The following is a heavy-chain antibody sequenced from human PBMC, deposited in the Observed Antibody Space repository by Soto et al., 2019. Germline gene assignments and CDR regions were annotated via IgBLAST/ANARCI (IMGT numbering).Heavy chain of an antibody. CDR3: ARGLRGTNSSDDFDY. CDR2: VNPDDGDT. J-gene: IGHJ4*02. Sequence: QAQLVQSGAEVNKPGASVKVSCKTSGYPFTNYFMHWVRQAPGQGPEWMGIVNPDDGDTTNAQRFQGRVTLTRDTSTGTVYMELSNLTFEDTAVSYCARGLRGTNSSDDFDYWGQGTLVTVSS. CDR1: GYPFTNYF. D-gene: IGHD3-16*01. V-gene: IGHV1-46*01.